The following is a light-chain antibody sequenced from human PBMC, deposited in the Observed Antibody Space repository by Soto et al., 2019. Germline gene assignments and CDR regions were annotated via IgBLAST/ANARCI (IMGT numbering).Light chain of an antibody. CDR3: QQYYGTPLT. CDR1: QSVLYSSNNKNY. V-gene: IGKV4-1*01. Sequence: DIVMTQSPDSLAVSLGERATINGKSSQSVLYSSNNKNYLAWYQQKPGQPPKLLIYWASTRESGVPDRFSGSGSETDFTLTISSLQAEDVAVYYCQQYYGTPLTFGGGTKLEIK. J-gene: IGKJ4*01. CDR2: WAS.